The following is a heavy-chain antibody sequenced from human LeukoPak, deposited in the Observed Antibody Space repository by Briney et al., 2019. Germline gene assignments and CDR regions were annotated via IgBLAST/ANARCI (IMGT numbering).Heavy chain of an antibody. J-gene: IGHJ4*02. D-gene: IGHD3-22*01. CDR1: GYTFTSYA. V-gene: IGHV1-3*01. Sequence: ASVKVSCKASGYTFTSYAMHWVRQAPGQRLEWMGWINAGNGNTKYSQKFQGRVTITRDTSASTAYMELSSLRSEDTAVYYCARRQSSYYDSSGYYVVGALDYWGQGTLVTVSS. CDR3: ARRQSSYYDSSGYYVVGALDY. CDR2: INAGNGNT.